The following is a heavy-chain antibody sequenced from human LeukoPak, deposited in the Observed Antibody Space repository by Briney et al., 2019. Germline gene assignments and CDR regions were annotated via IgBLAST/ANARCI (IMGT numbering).Heavy chain of an antibody. CDR3: ARARIAAAGHFDY. J-gene: IGHJ4*02. CDR1: GFTFSSYA. V-gene: IGHV3-30-3*01. Sequence: GGSLRLSCAASGFTFSSYAMHWVRQAPGKGLEWVAVISYDGSNKYYADSVKGRFTISRDNSKNTLYLQMNSLRAEYTAVYYCARARIAAAGHFDYWGQGTLVTVSS. D-gene: IGHD6-13*01. CDR2: ISYDGSNK.